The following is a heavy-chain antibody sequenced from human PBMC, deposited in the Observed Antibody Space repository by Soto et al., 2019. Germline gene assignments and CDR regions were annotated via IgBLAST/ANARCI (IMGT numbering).Heavy chain of an antibody. J-gene: IGHJ4*02. CDR1: GGSISSYY. CDR3: ARMDYYEALDY. D-gene: IGHD3-22*01. V-gene: IGHV4-59*01. CDR2: IYYSGST. Sequence: SETLSLTCTVSGGSISSYYWSWIRQPPGKRLEWIGYIYYSGSTNYNPSLKSRVTISVDTSKNQFSLKLSSVTAADTAVYYCARMDYYEALDYWGQGTLVTVSS.